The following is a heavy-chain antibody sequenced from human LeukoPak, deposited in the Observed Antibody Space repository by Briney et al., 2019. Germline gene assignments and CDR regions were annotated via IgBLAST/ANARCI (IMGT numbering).Heavy chain of an antibody. D-gene: IGHD2-15*01. V-gene: IGHV4-59*01. Sequence: PSETLSLTCTVSGGSISSYYWSWLRQPPGKGLEWIGYIYYSGSTNYNPSLTSRVTISVDTSKNQFSLKLSSVTAADTAVYYCARTPSVYYYYMDVWGKGTTVTVSS. J-gene: IGHJ6*03. CDR1: GGSISSYY. CDR2: IYYSGST. CDR3: ARTPSVYYYYMDV.